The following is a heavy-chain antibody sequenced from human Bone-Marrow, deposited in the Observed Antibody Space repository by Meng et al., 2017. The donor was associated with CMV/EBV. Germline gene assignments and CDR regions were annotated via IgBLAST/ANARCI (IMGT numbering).Heavy chain of an antibody. CDR2: INWNGGST. Sequence: GGSLRLSCAASGFTFSSYAMSWVRQAPGKGLEWVSGINWNGGSTGYADSVKGRFTISRDNAKNSLYLQMNSLRAEDTALYHCARNATQRFLEWLSNYYYYGMDVWGQGTTVTVSS. CDR1: GFTFSSYA. CDR3: ARNATQRFLEWLSNYYYYGMDV. J-gene: IGHJ6*02. D-gene: IGHD3-3*01. V-gene: IGHV3-20*01.